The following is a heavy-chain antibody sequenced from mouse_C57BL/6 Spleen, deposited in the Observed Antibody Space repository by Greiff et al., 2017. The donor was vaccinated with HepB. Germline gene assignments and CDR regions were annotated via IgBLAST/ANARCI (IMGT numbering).Heavy chain of an antibody. V-gene: IGHV1-42*01. D-gene: IGHD1-1*01. CDR1: GYSFTGYY. J-gene: IGHJ2*01. Sequence: VQLQQSGPELVKPGASVKLSCKASGYSFTGYYMNWVKQSPEKSLEWIGEINPSTGGTTYNQKFKAKATLTVDKSSSTAYMQLKSLTSEDSAVYYCARKSITTVVAKDYWGQGTTLTVSS. CDR2: INPSTGGT. CDR3: ARKSITTVVAKDY.